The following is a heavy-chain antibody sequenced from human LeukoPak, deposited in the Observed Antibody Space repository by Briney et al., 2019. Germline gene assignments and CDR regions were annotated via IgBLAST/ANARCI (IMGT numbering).Heavy chain of an antibody. J-gene: IGHJ4*02. CDR1: GFTFNSFF. D-gene: IGHD7-27*01. CDR3: VRDLGHSRHYFEY. V-gene: IGHV3-7*01. Sequence: GGSLRLSCAASGFTFNSFFLNWVRLTPGRELEWLACISQDGSETSHMDSVRGRFTISRDNTKNSLYLQMDSLRAEDTAVYFCVRDLGHSRHYFEYWGQGALVTVSS. CDR2: ISQDGSET.